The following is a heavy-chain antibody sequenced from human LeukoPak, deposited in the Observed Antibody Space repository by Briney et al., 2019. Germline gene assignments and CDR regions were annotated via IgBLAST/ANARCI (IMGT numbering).Heavy chain of an antibody. CDR1: KFTFGAYS. Sequence: GGSLRLSCAASKFTFGAYSMNWVRQAPGKGREGVSSMRHWYTPTYYADSVRGRFTLYRDNAKNSLYLQMNTLRAEDTAVYFCSTATYSSGYHYFESWGQGTLVTVSS. J-gene: IGHJ4*02. CDR2: MRHWYTPT. D-gene: IGHD5-18*01. CDR3: STATYSSGYHYFES. V-gene: IGHV3-21*01.